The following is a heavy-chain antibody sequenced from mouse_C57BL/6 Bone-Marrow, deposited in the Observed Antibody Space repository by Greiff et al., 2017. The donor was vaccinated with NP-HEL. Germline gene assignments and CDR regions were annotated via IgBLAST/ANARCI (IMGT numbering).Heavy chain of an antibody. CDR1: GYTFTSYW. CDR2: IHPNSGST. D-gene: IGHD3-3*01. V-gene: IGHV1-64*01. CDR3: ARSPGTGGYFDV. Sequence: QVQLQQPGAELVKPGASVKLSCKASGYTFTSYWMHWVKQRPGQGLEWIGMIHPNSGSTNYNEKFKSKATLTVDKSSSTAYMQLSSLTSEDSAVYYCARSPGTGGYFDVWGTGTTVTVSS. J-gene: IGHJ1*03.